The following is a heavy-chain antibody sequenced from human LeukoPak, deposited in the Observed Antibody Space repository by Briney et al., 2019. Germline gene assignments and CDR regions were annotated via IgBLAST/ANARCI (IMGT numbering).Heavy chain of an antibody. CDR2: IWYDGSNK. D-gene: IGHD2-2*03. V-gene: IGHV3-33*01. J-gene: IGHJ4*02. CDR3: ARSLGIEYDYFDY. CDR1: GFTFSSYG. Sequence: GGSLRLSCAASGFTFSSYGMHWVRQAPGKGLEWVAVIWYDGSNKYYADSVKGRFTISRDNSKNTLYLQMNSLRAEDTAVYYCARSLGIEYDYFDYWGQGTLVTVSS.